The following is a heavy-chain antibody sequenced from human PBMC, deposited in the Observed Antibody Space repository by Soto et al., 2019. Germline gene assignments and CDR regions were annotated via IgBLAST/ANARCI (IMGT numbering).Heavy chain of an antibody. CDR1: GGSISSYY. Sequence: QVQLQESGPGLVKPSETLSLTCTVSGGSISSYYWSWIRQPPGKGLEWIGYIYYSGSTNYNPSLKSRVTISVDTSKNQFSLKLSSVTAADTAVYYCRYGMDVWGQGTTVTVSS. CDR2: IYYSGST. J-gene: IGHJ6*02. V-gene: IGHV4-59*01. CDR3: RYGMDV.